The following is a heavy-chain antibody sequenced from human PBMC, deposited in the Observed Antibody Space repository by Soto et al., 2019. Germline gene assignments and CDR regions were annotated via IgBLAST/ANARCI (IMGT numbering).Heavy chain of an antibody. V-gene: IGHV1-18*01. CDR1: GYTFTMYG. D-gene: IGHD6-13*01. Sequence: QVQLVLSGAEVKKPGASVKVSCKTSGYTFTMYGISWVRQAPEQGLEWMGWISTYNGNTNSAQKFQGRATMTTDTSTSTAYMELRSLRSDDTAVYYCARSPYTNSWYYFDYWGQGTLVTVSS. CDR3: ARSPYTNSWYYFDY. J-gene: IGHJ4*02. CDR2: ISTYNGNT.